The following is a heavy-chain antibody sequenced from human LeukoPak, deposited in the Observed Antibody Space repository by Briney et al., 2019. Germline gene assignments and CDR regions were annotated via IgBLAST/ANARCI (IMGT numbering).Heavy chain of an antibody. CDR3: VRAGNWHYMH. J-gene: IGHJ4*02. CDR2: IYYSGST. V-gene: IGHV4-59*01. Sequence: PSETLSLTCAVYGGSFSGYYWSWIRQPPGKGLEWIGYIYYSGSTNYNPSLKSRVTISVDTSKNQFSLKLSSVTAADTAVYYCVRAGNWHYMHWGQGMLVTVSS. D-gene: IGHD1-7*01. CDR1: GGSFSGYY.